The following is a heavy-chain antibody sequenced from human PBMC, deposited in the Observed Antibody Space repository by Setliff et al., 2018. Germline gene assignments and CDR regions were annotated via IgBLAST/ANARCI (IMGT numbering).Heavy chain of an antibody. Sequence: LRLSCAASGFTFADYGMNWVRQAPGEGGVSEGGGEQFYVDSVRGRFIISRDNAKNSLYLHMSSLRADDTAVYYCSRDVYDFRTGQADPWGQGTLVTVSS. V-gene: IGHV3-7*01. CDR3: SRDVYDFRTGQADP. J-gene: IGHJ5*02. D-gene: IGHD3-3*01. CDR2: GGGEQ. CDR1: GFTFADYG.